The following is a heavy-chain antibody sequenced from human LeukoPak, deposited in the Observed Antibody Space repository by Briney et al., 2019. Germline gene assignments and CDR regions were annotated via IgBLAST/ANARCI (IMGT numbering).Heavy chain of an antibody. CDR1: GFTFSNAW. Sequence: GGSLRLSCAASGFTFSNAWMSWVRQAPGKGLEWVSYISSSGSTIYYADSVKGRFTISRDNAKNSLYLQMNSLRAEDTAVYYCARDRRAYGSGSYPDWFDPWGQGTLVTVSS. CDR2: ISSSGSTI. V-gene: IGHV3-11*04. J-gene: IGHJ5*02. CDR3: ARDRRAYGSGSYPDWFDP. D-gene: IGHD3-10*01.